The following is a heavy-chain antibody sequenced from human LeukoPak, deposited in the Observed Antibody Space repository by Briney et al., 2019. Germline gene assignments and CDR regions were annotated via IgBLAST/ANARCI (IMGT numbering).Heavy chain of an antibody. CDR2: INHSGST. V-gene: IGHV4-34*01. CDR3: GRGVRKQRLVITRTNWFDP. D-gene: IGHD6-13*01. Sequence: SETLSLTCAVYGGSFSGYYWSWIRQPPGKGLEWIGEINHSGSTNYNPSLKSRVTISVDTSKNQFSLKLSSVTAADTAVYYCGRGVRKQRLVITRTNWFDPWGQGTLVTVPS. J-gene: IGHJ5*02. CDR1: GGSFSGYY.